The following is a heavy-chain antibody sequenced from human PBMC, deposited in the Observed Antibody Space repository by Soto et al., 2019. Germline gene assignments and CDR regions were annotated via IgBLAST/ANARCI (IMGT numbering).Heavy chain of an antibody. CDR3: AKDHAREQFVRGENWFDA. J-gene: IGHJ5*02. V-gene: IGHV3-23*01. CDR1: GFTFTSYA. Sequence: GGSLRLSCAASGFTFTSYAMSWVRQAPGKGLEWVSTISGSGGSTYYADSVKGRFTISRDNSKNTLYLQMNSLRAEDTAVYYCAKDHAREQFVRGENWFDAWRLRTLVTVSS. CDR2: ISGSGGST. D-gene: IGHD6-6*01.